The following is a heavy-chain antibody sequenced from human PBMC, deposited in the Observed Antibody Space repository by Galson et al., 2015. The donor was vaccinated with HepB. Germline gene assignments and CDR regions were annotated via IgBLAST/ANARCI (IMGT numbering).Heavy chain of an antibody. CDR2: TFYRSKWYS. CDR3: ASEDTSPSKSNYCGLDV. V-gene: IGHV6-1*01. J-gene: IGHJ6*02. CDR1: GDSVSNTGVA. Sequence: CAISGDSVSNTGVAWNWIRQSPSRGLEWLGRTFYRSKWYSDYAASMEGRLIISPDTSKNQFSLQLKSVTPEDTAVYYCASEDTSPSKSNYCGLDVWGQGTTVTVSS. D-gene: IGHD2-15*01.